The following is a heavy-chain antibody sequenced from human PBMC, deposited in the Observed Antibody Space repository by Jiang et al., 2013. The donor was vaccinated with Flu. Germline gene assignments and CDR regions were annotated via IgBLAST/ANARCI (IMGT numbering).Heavy chain of an antibody. CDR2: ISSSSSYI. CDR3: ARDRGIVGADSSAFDI. D-gene: IGHD1-26*01. CDR1: GFIFSSKS. Sequence: VQLVESGGGLVKPGGSLRLSCVVSGFIFSSKSMNWVRQAPGKGLEWVSSISSSSSYIYYADSVKGRFTISRDNAKNSLYLQVNSLRAEDTAVYYCARDRGIVGADSSAFDIWGQGQWSPSLQ. J-gene: IGHJ3*02. V-gene: IGHV3-21*01.